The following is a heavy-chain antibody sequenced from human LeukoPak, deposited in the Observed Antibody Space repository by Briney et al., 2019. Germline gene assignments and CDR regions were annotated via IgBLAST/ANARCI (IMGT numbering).Heavy chain of an antibody. CDR3: ARPHTYYYDSF. J-gene: IGHJ4*02. Sequence: GGSLRLSCAASGFTFSSYSMNWVRQAPGKGLEWVSYISSSSSTIYYADSVKGRFTISRDNAKNSLYLQMNSLRAEDTAVYYCARPHTYYYDSFWGQGTLVTVSS. CDR1: GFTFSSYS. CDR2: ISSSSSTI. D-gene: IGHD3-22*01. V-gene: IGHV3-48*04.